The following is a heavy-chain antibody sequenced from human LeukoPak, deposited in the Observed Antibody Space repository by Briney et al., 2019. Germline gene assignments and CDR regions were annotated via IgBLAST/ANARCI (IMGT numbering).Heavy chain of an antibody. D-gene: IGHD4-23*01. V-gene: IGHV3-21*01. CDR1: GFTFTNYA. CDR2: ISSSTTYI. Sequence: GGSLRLSCAASGFTFTNYAMNWVRQAPGKGLEWVSSISSSTTYIRYADSVEGRFTISRDNGENTLYLQMNSLRVEDTAVYYCASEFRPVGYWGQGTLVTVSS. J-gene: IGHJ4*02. CDR3: ASEFRPVGY.